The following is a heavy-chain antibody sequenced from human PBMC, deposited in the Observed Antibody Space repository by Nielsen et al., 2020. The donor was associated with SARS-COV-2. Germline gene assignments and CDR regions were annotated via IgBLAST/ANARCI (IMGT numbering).Heavy chain of an antibody. CDR1: GGSISSGSHY. Sequence: SETLSLTCIVSGGSISSGSHYWNWIRQPPGKGLEWIGYIFYRGNTNYNPSLKSRVTISVDTSKNQFSLKLRSVTAADTAIYYCARDLTVGHGPHFDYWGQGVMVTVSS. D-gene: IGHD1-26*01. CDR3: ARDLTVGHGPHFDY. V-gene: IGHV4-61*01. J-gene: IGHJ4*02. CDR2: IFYRGNT.